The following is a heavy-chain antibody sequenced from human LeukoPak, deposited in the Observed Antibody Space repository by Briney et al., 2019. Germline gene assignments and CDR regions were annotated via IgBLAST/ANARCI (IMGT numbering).Heavy chain of an antibody. V-gene: IGHV3-7*04. D-gene: IGHD3-10*01. CDR1: GFTFSSYW. Sequence: GGSLRLPCAASGFTFSSYWMSWVRQAPGKGLEWVANIKQDGSEKYYVDSVKGRFTISRDNAKNSLYLQMNSLRAEDTAVYYCARVLWFGELLPYYFDYWGQGTLVTVSS. CDR2: IKQDGSEK. CDR3: ARVLWFGELLPYYFDY. J-gene: IGHJ4*02.